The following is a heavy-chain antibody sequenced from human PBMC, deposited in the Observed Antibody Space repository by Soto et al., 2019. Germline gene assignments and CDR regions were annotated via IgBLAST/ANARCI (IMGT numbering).Heavy chain of an antibody. CDR3: ARGSRVKIPAASGRDYYYHGLDV. J-gene: IGHJ6*02. CDR2: INHRGST. CDR1: GGSFSGYY. Sequence: QVQLQQWGAGLLKPSETLSLTCAVYGGSFSGYYWSWIRQPPGKGLEWIGEINHRGSTNYNPSLKRRVPISVDPSNNQFSLKRNSVTAADTAVYYCARGSRVKIPAASGRDYYYHGLDVWGQGTAVTVSS. D-gene: IGHD6-25*01. V-gene: IGHV4-34*01.